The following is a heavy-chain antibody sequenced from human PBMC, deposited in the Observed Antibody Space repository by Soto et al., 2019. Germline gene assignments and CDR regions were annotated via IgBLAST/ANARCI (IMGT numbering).Heavy chain of an antibody. D-gene: IGHD6-13*01. J-gene: IGHJ6*02. CDR3: ARSLLDEYSSSWRSAYYGMDV. CDR1: GFTFSAYY. Sequence: ASVKVSCKASGFTFSAYYIHWVRQAPGQGLEWIGWINPNSGGTNNAQKFQGRVTMTRDTSTSTVYMELSALIPDDTAVYYCARSLLDEYSSSWRSAYYGMDVWGQGTTVTVSS. CDR2: INPNSGGT. V-gene: IGHV1-2*02.